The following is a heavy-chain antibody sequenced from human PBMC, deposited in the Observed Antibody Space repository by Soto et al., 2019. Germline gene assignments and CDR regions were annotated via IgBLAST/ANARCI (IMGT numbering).Heavy chain of an antibody. CDR2: IRNKANSYTT. Sequence: EVQLVESGGGLVQPGGSLRLSCAVSGFTFSDHYMDWVRQAPGKGLEWVGHIRNKANSYTTEYAASVRGRFTISRDDSKNSLYLQMNSLITEDTAVYYVATGSGADFPFDIWGQGTMVTVPS. V-gene: IGHV3-72*01. J-gene: IGHJ3*02. CDR1: GFTFSDHY. D-gene: IGHD3-3*01. CDR3: ATGSGADFPFDI.